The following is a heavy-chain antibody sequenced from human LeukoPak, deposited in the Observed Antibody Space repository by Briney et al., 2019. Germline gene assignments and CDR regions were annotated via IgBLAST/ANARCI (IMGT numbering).Heavy chain of an antibody. V-gene: IGHV3-21*01. D-gene: IGHD4-17*01. Sequence: GGSLRLSCAASGFTSSSYSMNWVRQAPGKGLEWVSSISSSSSYIYYADSVKGRFTISRDNAKNSLYLQMNRLRAEDTAVYYCARGRLDYGDYLNWFDPWGQGTLVTVSS. CDR2: ISSSSSYI. CDR1: GFTSSSYS. CDR3: ARGRLDYGDYLNWFDP. J-gene: IGHJ5*02.